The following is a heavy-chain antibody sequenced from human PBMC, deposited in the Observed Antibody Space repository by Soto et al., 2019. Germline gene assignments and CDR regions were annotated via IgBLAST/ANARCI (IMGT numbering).Heavy chain of an antibody. CDR1: SGSVSVGTFV. J-gene: IGHJ4*02. Sequence: SWSLALSCTVASGSVSVGTFVWTWIRQPPGQGLEWIGYIYYGGATNYKPSLESRVTISKDTSKNEFSLKLTSLTAADTAVSYCATANCLSCKFDYWAQAILVTASS. V-gene: IGHV4-61*01. CDR3: ATANCLSCKFDY. CDR2: IYYGGAT. D-gene: IGHD1-1*01.